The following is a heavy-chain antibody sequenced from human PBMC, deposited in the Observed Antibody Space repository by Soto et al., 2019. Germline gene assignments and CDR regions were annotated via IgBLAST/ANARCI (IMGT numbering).Heavy chain of an antibody. CDR1: GYSFTSYW. CDR2: IDPSDSYT. J-gene: IGHJ5*02. V-gene: IGHV5-10-1*01. CDR3: ARHRGVDNWFDP. Sequence: PGESLKISCKGSGYSFTSYWISWVRQMPGKGLEWMGRIDPSDSYTNYSPSFQGHVTISADKSISTAYLQWSSLKASDTAMYYCARHRGVDNWFDPWGQGTLVTVSS.